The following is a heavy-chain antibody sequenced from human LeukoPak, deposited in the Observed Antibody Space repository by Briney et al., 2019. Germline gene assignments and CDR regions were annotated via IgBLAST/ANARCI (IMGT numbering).Heavy chain of an antibody. CDR1: GNYW. J-gene: IGHJ4*02. Sequence: PGGSLRLSCAASGNYWMHWVRQVPGKGLVWVSHINSDGSWTSYADSVKGRFTISKDNAKNTLYLQMNSLRAEDTAVYYCARDKNPYPEGFDYWGQGTLVTVSS. CDR3: ARDKNPYPEGFDY. V-gene: IGHV3-74*01. CDR2: INSDGSWT. D-gene: IGHD1-14*01.